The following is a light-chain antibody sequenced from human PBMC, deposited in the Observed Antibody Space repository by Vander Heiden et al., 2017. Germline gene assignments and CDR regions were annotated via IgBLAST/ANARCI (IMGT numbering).Light chain of an antibody. J-gene: IGKJ2*01. CDR2: GAS. Sequence: EVVMPHSPAALSVSPGERTTLSCRASQRVSNNLAWYQQKPGQPPRLLIYGASTRATGIPARFSGGGSGTEFTLTISSLQSEDFAIYYCQQYNNWPPGYTFGQGTKLEIK. CDR3: QQYNNWPPGYT. CDR1: QRVSNN. V-gene: IGKV3-15*01.